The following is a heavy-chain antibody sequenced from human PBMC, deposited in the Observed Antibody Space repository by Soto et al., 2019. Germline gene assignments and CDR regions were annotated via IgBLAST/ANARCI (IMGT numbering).Heavy chain of an antibody. Sequence: VQLVESGGGLVRPGGSLRLSCAASGFTFDDHAMHWVRQAPGKGLEWISAITWNSVALDYADSVKGRFTISRDNAKNSLYLQMDNLSPEDTALYYCAKERVRDFDAWGQGTRVTVSS. CDR3: AKERVRDFDA. D-gene: IGHD3-9*01. CDR1: GFTFDDHA. J-gene: IGHJ5*02. CDR2: ITWNSVAL. V-gene: IGHV3-9*01.